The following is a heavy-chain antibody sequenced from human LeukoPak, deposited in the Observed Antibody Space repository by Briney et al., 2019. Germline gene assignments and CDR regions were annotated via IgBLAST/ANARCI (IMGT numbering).Heavy chain of an antibody. D-gene: IGHD6-19*01. CDR1: GFTFSNAW. J-gene: IGHJ4*02. V-gene: IGHV3-15*01. Sequence: GGSLRLSCAAFGFTFSNAWMSWVRQAPGKGLEWVGRIKSKTDGGTTDYAAPVKGRFTISRDDSKNTLYLQMNSLKTEDTAVYYCIVLAVTGTLGFDYWGQGTLVTVSS. CDR2: IKSKTDGGTT. CDR3: IVLAVTGTLGFDY.